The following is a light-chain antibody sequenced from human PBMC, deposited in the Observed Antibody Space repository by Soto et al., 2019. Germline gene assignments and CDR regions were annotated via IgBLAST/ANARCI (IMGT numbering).Light chain of an antibody. CDR2: KAS. J-gene: IGKJ1*01. V-gene: IGKV1-5*03. Sequence: DIQMTQSPSILSASVGDRVTITCRASQSISSWLARCQQKPGKAPNLLIHKASHLESGVPSRFSGSGSGTEFTLTISSLQPGDFATYYCQHYNTYPWTFGQGTKVDIK. CDR1: QSISSW. CDR3: QHYNTYPWT.